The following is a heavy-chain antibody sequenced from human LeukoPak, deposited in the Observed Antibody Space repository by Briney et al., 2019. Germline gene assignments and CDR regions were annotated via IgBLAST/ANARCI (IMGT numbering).Heavy chain of an antibody. D-gene: IGHD2-2*01. Sequence: GGSLRLSCAASGFTFSSYAMSWVRQAPGKGLEWVSAISGSGGSTYYADSVKGRFTISRDNSKNTLYLQMNSLRAEDTAVYYCARDPVDIVVVPYYGMDVWGQGTTVTVSS. CDR2: ISGSGGST. CDR1: GFTFSSYA. J-gene: IGHJ6*02. CDR3: ARDPVDIVVVPYYGMDV. V-gene: IGHV3-23*01.